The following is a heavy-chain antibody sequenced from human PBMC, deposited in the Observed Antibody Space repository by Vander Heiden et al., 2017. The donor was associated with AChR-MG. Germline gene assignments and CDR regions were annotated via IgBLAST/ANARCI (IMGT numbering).Heavy chain of an antibody. CDR2: IKSKSDGGTT. Sequence: EVQLVESGGGLVTPGGTLRLSCAASGLTFGNAWMSWVRQGPGKGLEWVGRIKSKSDGGTTDYATPVKGRFTISRDDSKDMVYLEMNSLKSEDTAVYYCTTGLIAAGEGSWYWGQGTLVTVSS. CDR3: TTGLIAAGEGSWY. J-gene: IGHJ4*02. D-gene: IGHD6-25*01. V-gene: IGHV3-15*01. CDR1: GLTFGNAW.